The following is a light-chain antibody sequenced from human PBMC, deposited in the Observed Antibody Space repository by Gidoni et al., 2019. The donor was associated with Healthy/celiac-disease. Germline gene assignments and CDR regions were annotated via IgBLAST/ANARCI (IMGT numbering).Light chain of an antibody. CDR3: QQYGSSLPIT. CDR1: QSVSSSY. J-gene: IGKJ5*01. Sequence: EIVLPQSPATLSLSPGERATLSCGASQSVSSSYLAWYQQKPGLAPRLLIYDASSRATGIPDRFSGSGSGTDFTLTISRLEPEDFAVYYCQQYGSSLPITFGQGTRLEIK. CDR2: DAS. V-gene: IGKV3D-20*01.